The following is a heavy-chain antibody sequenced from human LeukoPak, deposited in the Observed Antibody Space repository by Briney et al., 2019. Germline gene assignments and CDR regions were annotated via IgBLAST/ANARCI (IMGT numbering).Heavy chain of an antibody. D-gene: IGHD3-3*01. CDR3: AKGEGLRFSYYYYGVDV. V-gene: IGHV3-21*04. CDR2: ISSSSSYI. Sequence: GGSLRLSCAASGFTFSSYNMNWIRQAPGKGLEWVSSISSSSSYIYYADSVKGRFTISRDNAKNSLYLQMNSLTAEDTAVYYCAKGEGLRFSYYYYGVDVWGQGTTVTVSS. CDR1: GFTFSSYN. J-gene: IGHJ6*02.